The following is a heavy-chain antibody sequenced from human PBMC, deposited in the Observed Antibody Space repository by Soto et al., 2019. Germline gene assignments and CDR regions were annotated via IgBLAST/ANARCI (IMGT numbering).Heavy chain of an antibody. CDR2: IIPIFGTA. Sequence: SVKVSCKASGGTFSNYAISWVRQAPGQGLEWMGGIIPIFGTANYAQKFQGRVTITADKSTSTAYMELSSLRSEDTAVYYCARDPVVVVAGPPLWGQGTLVTVSS. CDR1: GGTFSNYA. D-gene: IGHD2-15*01. J-gene: IGHJ4*02. CDR3: ARDPVVVVAGPPL. V-gene: IGHV1-69*06.